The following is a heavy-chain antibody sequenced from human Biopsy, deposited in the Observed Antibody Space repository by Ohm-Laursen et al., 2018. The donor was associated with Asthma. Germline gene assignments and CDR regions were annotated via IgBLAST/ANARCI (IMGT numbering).Heavy chain of an antibody. CDR3: ANTIGGVAADY. V-gene: IGHV4-39*01. Sequence: TLSLTCSVSGGAIRTSGYYWGWIRQPPGKGLEWIGSIYYSGNTYYNPSLKSRVTISVDTSKNQFSLKLSSVTATDTAVYYCANTIGGVAADYWGQGTLVTVSS. J-gene: IGHJ4*02. CDR2: IYYSGNT. CDR1: GGAIRTSGYY. D-gene: IGHD3-16*01.